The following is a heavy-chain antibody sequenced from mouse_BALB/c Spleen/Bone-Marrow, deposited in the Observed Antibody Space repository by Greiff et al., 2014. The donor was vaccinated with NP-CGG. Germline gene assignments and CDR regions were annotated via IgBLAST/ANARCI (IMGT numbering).Heavy chain of an antibody. V-gene: IGHV1-37*01. CDR3: GGQDGYYRGFAY. CDR1: GYSFTGYF. D-gene: IGHD2-3*01. J-gene: IGHJ3*01. CDR2: INPYNGDT. Sequence: EVQLVESGPELVKPGASVKISCKASGYSFTGYFMNWVKQSHGKSLEWIGRINPYNGDTFYNQKFKGKATLTVDKSSSTAHMELLSLTSEDSAVYYCGGQDGYYRGFAYWGQGTLVTVSA.